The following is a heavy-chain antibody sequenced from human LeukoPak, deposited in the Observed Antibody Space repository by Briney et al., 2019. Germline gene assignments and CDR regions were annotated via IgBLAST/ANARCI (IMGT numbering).Heavy chain of an antibody. CDR1: GGSIRSSS. J-gene: IGHJ3*02. V-gene: IGHV3-21*01. CDR3: ARSEFEAFDM. Sequence: PSETLSLTCTVSGGSIRSSSYYWGWIRQPPGKGLEWVSSINSNSNYMSYADSVKGRFTISRDNAKNSLYLQMTSLRAEDTAVYYCARSEFEAFDMWGQGTMVTVSS. D-gene: IGHD3-10*01. CDR2: INSNSNYM.